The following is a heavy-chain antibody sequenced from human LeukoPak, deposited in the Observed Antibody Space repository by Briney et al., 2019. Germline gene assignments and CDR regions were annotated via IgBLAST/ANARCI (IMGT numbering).Heavy chain of an antibody. CDR3: ARVGGGLIYYFDQ. CDR1: GYTFTSYY. D-gene: IGHD2-15*01. J-gene: IGHJ4*02. Sequence: ASVKVSCKASGYTFTSYYMHWVRQAPGQGLEWMGIINPSGGSTSYAQKFQGRVTMTRDMSTSTVYMELSSLRSEDTAVYYCARVGGGLIYYFDQWGQGTLVTVSS. CDR2: INPSGGST. V-gene: IGHV1-46*01.